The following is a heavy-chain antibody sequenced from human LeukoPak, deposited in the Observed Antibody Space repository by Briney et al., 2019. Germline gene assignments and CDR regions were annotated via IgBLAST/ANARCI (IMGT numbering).Heavy chain of an antibody. J-gene: IGHJ4*02. Sequence: PGGSLRLSCAASGFTFSSYWMSWVRQAPGKGLEWVANIKQDGSEKYYVDSVKGRFTISGDNAKNSLYLQMNSLRAEDTAVYYCASSPVLRYFDWLSPFDYWGQGTLVTVSS. CDR1: GFTFSSYW. CDR2: IKQDGSEK. CDR3: ASSPVLRYFDWLSPFDY. D-gene: IGHD3-9*01. V-gene: IGHV3-7*01.